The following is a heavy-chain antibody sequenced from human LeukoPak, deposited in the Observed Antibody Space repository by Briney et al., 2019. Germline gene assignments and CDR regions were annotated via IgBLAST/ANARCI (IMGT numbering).Heavy chain of an antibody. CDR2: IYFSGST. CDR1: GGSTSGGDYS. Sequence: SETLSLTCTVSGGSTSGGDYSWSWARQHPGKGQEWIGHIYFSGSTSYNPSLKSRVTISVDTSKNQFFLKLRSETAADTALYYCTRAETYWGQGTLVTVSS. V-gene: IGHV4-31*03. J-gene: IGHJ4*02. CDR3: TRAETY.